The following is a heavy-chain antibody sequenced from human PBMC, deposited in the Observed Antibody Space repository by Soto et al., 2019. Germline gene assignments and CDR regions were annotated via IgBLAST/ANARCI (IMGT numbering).Heavy chain of an antibody. Sequence: PGGSLRLSCAASGFTFSNDGMHWVRQAPGKGLEWVAVVSYDGSIQYYADSVKGRFTISRDNSKNTLYLQMNSLRPEDTAVYYCAKAPQSSGYEYWGQGTLVTVSS. CDR2: VSYDGSIQ. D-gene: IGHD3-22*01. CDR3: AKAPQSSGYEY. V-gene: IGHV3-30*18. J-gene: IGHJ4*02. CDR1: GFTFSNDG.